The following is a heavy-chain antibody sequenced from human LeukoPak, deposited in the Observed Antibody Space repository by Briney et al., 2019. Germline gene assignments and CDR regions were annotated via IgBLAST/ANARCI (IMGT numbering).Heavy chain of an antibody. CDR3: ARAVRSTSCYVFDH. V-gene: IGHV2-70*17. Sequence: SGPTLVNPTQTLTLTCTFSGFSLSTTGMCVSWIRQPPGKALEWLARIDWDDDKFYNTSLETRLTISKDTSKNQVVLTVTNMDPVDTATYYCARAVRSTSCYVFDHWGQGTLVTVSS. J-gene: IGHJ4*02. CDR1: GFSLSTTGMC. D-gene: IGHD2-2*01. CDR2: IDWDDDK.